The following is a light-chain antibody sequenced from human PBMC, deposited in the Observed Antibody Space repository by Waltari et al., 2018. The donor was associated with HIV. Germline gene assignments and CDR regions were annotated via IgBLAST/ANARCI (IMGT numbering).Light chain of an antibody. CDR1: ALPKRN. CDR2: DDN. Sequence: SYELTQPPSVSVSPGQTATITCSGDALPKRNAYWYQQKSGQAPVLVIYDDNKRPSGIPERFSGSTSGTMATLTVRRAQAEDEADYYCYSTDTTGYERVFGGGTKLTVL. V-gene: IGLV3-10*01. J-gene: IGLJ3*02. CDR3: YSTDTTGYERV.